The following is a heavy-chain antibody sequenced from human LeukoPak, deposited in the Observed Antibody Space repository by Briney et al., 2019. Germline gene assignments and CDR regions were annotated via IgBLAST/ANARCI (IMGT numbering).Heavy chain of an antibody. CDR2: ISSSSRTI. D-gene: IGHD3-3*01. CDR1: GFSFSIYC. CDR3: AKDMGVNFGSGFDY. J-gene: IGHJ4*02. V-gene: IGHV3-48*01. Sequence: HPGGSLRLSCAASGFSFSIYCMNWVRQAPGKGLEWVSYISSSSRTIYYADSVKGRFTISRDNAKNSLYLQMNSLRAEDMALYYCAKDMGVNFGSGFDYWGQGTLVTVSS.